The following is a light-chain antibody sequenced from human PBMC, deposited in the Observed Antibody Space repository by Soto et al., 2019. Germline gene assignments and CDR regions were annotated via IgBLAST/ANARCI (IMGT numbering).Light chain of an antibody. V-gene: IGLV1-40*01. Sequence: QSVLTQPPSVSGAPGQTITISCTGSSSNIGAGYDVHWYQQLPGRAPKLLIYGNNNRPSGVPDRFSGSKSGTSVSLAITGLRGEDEADYHCQSYDSSLSAVFGGGTKLTVL. CDR3: QSYDSSLSAV. CDR1: SSNIGAGYD. CDR2: GNN. J-gene: IGLJ3*02.